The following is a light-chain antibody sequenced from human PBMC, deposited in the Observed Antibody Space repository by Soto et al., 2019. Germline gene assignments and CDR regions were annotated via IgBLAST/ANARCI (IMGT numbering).Light chain of an antibody. V-gene: IGLV2-14*01. J-gene: IGLJ1*01. CDR2: EVK. Sequence: QSALTQPASVSGSPGQSITISCTGSRSDVGSYDYVSWYQQYPGKAPKVIIYEVKYRPSGISDRFSASKSGTSASLAITGLQTEDEAQYYCQSYDSRLTAYVFGTGTKLTVL. CDR1: RSDVGSYDY. CDR3: QSYDSRLTAYV.